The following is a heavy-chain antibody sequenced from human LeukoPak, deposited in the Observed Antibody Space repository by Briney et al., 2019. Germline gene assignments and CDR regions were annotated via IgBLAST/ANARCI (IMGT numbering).Heavy chain of an antibody. J-gene: IGHJ4*02. V-gene: IGHV1-8*01. CDR2: MNPNSGNT. CDR1: GYTFTSYD. D-gene: IGHD4-17*01. Sequence: ASVKVSCKASGYTFTSYDINWVRQATGQGLEWMGWMNPNSGNTGYAQKFQGRVTMTRNTSISTAYMELSSLRSEYTAVYYCARGRRAVTTYNYWGQGTLVTVSS. CDR3: ARGRRAVTTYNY.